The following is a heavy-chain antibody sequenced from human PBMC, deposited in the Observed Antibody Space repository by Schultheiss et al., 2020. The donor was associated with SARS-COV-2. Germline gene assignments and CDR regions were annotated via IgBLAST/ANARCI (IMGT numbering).Heavy chain of an antibody. CDR1: GGSISSGSYY. J-gene: IGHJ4*02. D-gene: IGHD4-17*01. CDR2: IYTSGST. V-gene: IGHV4-61*02. CDR3: ARAPDYGPLVGGYFDY. Sequence: SETLSLTCTVSGGSISSGSYYWSWIRQPAGKGLEWIGRIYTSGSTNYNPSLKSRVTISVDTSKNQFSLKLSSVTAADTAVYYCARAPDYGPLVGGYFDYWGQGTLVTVSS.